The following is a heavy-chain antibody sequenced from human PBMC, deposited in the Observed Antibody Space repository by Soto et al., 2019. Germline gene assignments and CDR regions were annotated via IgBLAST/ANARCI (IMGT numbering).Heavy chain of an antibody. CDR3: ANIRGTYYYDSSGYSYI. V-gene: IGHV4-31*03. CDR2: ISYGVST. Sequence: SETLSLTCTVSGGSINSGGYCWSWIRQHPGKGLDWIGCISYGVSTSYNPSLKSRVTISVDTSKNQFSLKLSSVTAADTAVYYCANIRGTYYYDSSGYSYIWGQGTMVTVSS. J-gene: IGHJ3*02. CDR1: GGSINSGGYC. D-gene: IGHD3-22*01.